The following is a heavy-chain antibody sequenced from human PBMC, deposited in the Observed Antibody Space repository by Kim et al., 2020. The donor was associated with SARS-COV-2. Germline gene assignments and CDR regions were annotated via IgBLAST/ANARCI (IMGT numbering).Heavy chain of an antibody. CDR2: IYYSGST. V-gene: IGHV4-59*01. CDR1: GGSISSYY. CDR3: ARTYYDILTGYYPYYFDY. D-gene: IGHD3-9*01. J-gene: IGHJ4*02. Sequence: SETLSLTCTVSGGSISSYYWSWIRQPPGKGLEWIGYIYYSGSTNYNPSLKSRVTISVDTSKNQFSLKLSSVTAAATVVYYCARTYYDILTGYYPYYFDYLSQGTLVTVSS.